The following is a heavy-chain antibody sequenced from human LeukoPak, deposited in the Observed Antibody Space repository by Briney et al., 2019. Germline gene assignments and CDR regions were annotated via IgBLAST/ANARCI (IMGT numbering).Heavy chain of an antibody. Sequence: SETLSLTCTVSGGSISSYYRSWIRQPPGKGLEWIGYIYYSGSTNYNPSLKSRVTISVDTSKNQFSLKLSSVTAADTAVYYCARDRTMTTVPWYFDLWGRGTLVTVSS. CDR1: GGSISSYY. CDR3: ARDRTMTTVPWYFDL. CDR2: IYYSGST. J-gene: IGHJ2*01. V-gene: IGHV4-59*01. D-gene: IGHD4-17*01.